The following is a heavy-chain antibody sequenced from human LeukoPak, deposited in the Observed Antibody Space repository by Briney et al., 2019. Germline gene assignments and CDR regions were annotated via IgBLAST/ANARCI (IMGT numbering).Heavy chain of an antibody. CDR3: ARGLPDCSGGSCYSEIRYYYYYYYMDV. CDR1: GGTFSSYA. J-gene: IGHJ6*03. CDR2: IIPIFGTA. D-gene: IGHD2-15*01. V-gene: IGHV1-69*06. Sequence: GASVKVSCKASGGTFSSYAISWVRQAPGQGLEWMGGIIPIFGTANYAQKFQGRVTITADKSTSTAYMELSSLRSEDTAVYYCARGLPDCSGGSCYSEIRYYYYYYYMDVWGKGTTVTVSS.